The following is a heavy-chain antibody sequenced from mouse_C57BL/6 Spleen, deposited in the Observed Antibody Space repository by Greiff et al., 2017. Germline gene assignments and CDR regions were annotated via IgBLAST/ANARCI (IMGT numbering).Heavy chain of an antibody. CDR2: IDPSDSYT. J-gene: IGHJ4*01. V-gene: IGHV1-50*01. Sequence: QVQLQQPGAELVKPGASVKLSCKASGYTFTSYWMQWVKQRPGQGLEWIGGIDPSDSYTNYNQKFKGKATLTVDRSSSTAYMQLSSLTSEDSAVYYCASELPYYAMDYWGQGTSVTVSS. CDR1: GYTFTSYW. CDR3: ASELPYYAMDY.